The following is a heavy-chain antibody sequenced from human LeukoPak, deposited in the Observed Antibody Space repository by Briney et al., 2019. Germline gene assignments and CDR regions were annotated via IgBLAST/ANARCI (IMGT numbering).Heavy chain of an antibody. CDR1: GYTFTSYA. Sequence: ASVKVSCKASGYTFTSYAMHWVRQAPGQRPEWMGWINAGNGNTKYSQKFQGRVTITWDTSASTAYMELSSLRSEDTAVYYCARLEGEGAVAGTGVDAFDIWGQGTMVTVSS. CDR2: INAGNGNT. D-gene: IGHD6-19*01. CDR3: ARLEGEGAVAGTGVDAFDI. V-gene: IGHV1-3*01. J-gene: IGHJ3*02.